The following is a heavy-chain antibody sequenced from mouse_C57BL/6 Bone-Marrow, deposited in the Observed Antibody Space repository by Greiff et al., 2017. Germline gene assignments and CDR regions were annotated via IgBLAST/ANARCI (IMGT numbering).Heavy chain of an antibody. CDR3: SRALITAVVYFGC. CDR2: IDPNSGGT. J-gene: IGHJ2*01. D-gene: IGHD1-1*01. CDR1: GYTFTSYW. Sequence: VQLQQPGAELVKPGASVKLSCKASGYTFTSYWMHWVKQRPGRGLEWIGRIDPNSGGTKYNEKFKSKATLTVDKPSSTAYMQLSSLTSEDSAVYYGSRALITAVVYFGCWGKGTTLTVSS. V-gene: IGHV1-72*01.